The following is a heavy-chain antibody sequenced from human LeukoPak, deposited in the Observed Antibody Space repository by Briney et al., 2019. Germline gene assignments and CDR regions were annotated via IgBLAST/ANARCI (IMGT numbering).Heavy chain of an antibody. CDR2: ISGSGVTT. CDR3: AKGTVARFGEGDAFDI. V-gene: IGHV3-23*01. D-gene: IGHD3-16*01. J-gene: IGHJ3*02. CDR1: GFTFSNYA. Sequence: GGSLRLSCAASGFTFSNYAMTWVRQALGKGLEWVSTISGSGVTTYYADSVKGRFTISRDNSKNTLYLQMNSLRAEDTAVYYCAKGTVARFGEGDAFDIWGQGTMVTVSS.